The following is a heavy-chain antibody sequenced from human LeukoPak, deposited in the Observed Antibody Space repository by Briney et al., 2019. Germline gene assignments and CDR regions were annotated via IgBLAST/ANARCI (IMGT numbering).Heavy chain of an antibody. CDR1: GYTFTSYD. CDR3: AKNVDTAMASDY. Sequence: ASVKVSCKASGYTFTSYDMNWVRQATGQGLEWMGWMNPNSGNTGYAQKFQGRVTITRNTSISTAYMELSSLRSEDTAVYYCAKNVDTAMASDYWGQGTLVTVSS. J-gene: IGHJ4*02. V-gene: IGHV1-8*03. D-gene: IGHD5-18*01. CDR2: MNPNSGNT.